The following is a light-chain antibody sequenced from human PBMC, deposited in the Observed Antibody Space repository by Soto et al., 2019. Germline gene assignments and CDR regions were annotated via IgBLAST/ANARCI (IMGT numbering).Light chain of an antibody. V-gene: IGKV3-20*01. CDR1: HSLTMSY. Sequence: IVLKKSPAPLPLSQGERATLSXRASHSLTMSYLAWYQQKPRXAPRLXXDGXSSSARGIPDSFSGSGSGTDFTLTSSRRDHEDGSAYYCQQYGSSPLTFGGGTKVDIK. CDR3: QQYGSSPLT. J-gene: IGKJ4*01. CDR2: GXS.